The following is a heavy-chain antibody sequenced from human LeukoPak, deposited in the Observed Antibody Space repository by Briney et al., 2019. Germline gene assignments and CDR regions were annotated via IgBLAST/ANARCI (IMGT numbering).Heavy chain of an antibody. CDR3: AKDRVKYDFWSGYYPENYYYYYYMDV. CDR1: GFTFSSYA. V-gene: IGHV3-30*04. Sequence: PGGSLRLSCAASGFTFSSYAMHWVRQAPGKGLEWVAVISYDGSNKYYADSVKGRFTISRDNSKNTLYLQMNSLRAEDTAVYYCAKDRVKYDFWSGYYPENYYYYYYMDVWGKGTTVTVSS. J-gene: IGHJ6*03. CDR2: ISYDGSNK. D-gene: IGHD3-3*01.